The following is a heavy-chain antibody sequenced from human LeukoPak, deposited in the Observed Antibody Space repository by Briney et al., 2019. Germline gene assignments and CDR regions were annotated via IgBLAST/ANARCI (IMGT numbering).Heavy chain of an antibody. CDR3: VRGVGVSRFNYLDS. Sequence: GGSLRLSCAASGFTFSSFGMHWVRQAPGKGLEWVAVIWYDASNKYYADSVKGRFTISRDNPKNTLYLQMNSLRDDDTAVYYCVRGVGVSRFNYLDSWGQGTLVIVSS. CDR1: GFTFSSFG. J-gene: IGHJ4*02. V-gene: IGHV3-33*01. D-gene: IGHD6-13*01. CDR2: IWYDASNK.